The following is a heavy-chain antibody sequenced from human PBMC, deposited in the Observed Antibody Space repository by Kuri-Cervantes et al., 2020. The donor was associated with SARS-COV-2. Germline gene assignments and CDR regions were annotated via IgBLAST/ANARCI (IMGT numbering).Heavy chain of an antibody. Sequence: SETLSLTCAYYGESFSGYYWNWVRQPPGKGLEWIGEVNHSGSTNYNSSLKSRVTMSVDTSTKQFSLNLNSVTAADTAVYYCARSSPGTNWFDLWGQGTLVTVSS. CDR2: VNHSGST. CDR1: GESFSGYY. CDR3: ARSSPGTNWFDL. J-gene: IGHJ5*02. V-gene: IGHV4-34*01. D-gene: IGHD1-1*01.